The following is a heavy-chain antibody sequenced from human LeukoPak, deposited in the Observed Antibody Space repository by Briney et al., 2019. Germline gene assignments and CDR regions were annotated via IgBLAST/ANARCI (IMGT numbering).Heavy chain of an antibody. CDR3: AELGITMIGGV. V-gene: IGHV3-30*02. J-gene: IGHJ6*04. CDR1: GFTFSYYG. D-gene: IGHD3-10*02. CDR2: IRYEGNEK. Sequence: PGGSLRLSCAASGFTFSYYGMHWVRQAPGKGLEWVAFIRYEGNEKFYADSVKGRFTISRDNAKNSLYLQMNSLRAEDTAVYYCAELGITMIGGVWGKGTTVTISS.